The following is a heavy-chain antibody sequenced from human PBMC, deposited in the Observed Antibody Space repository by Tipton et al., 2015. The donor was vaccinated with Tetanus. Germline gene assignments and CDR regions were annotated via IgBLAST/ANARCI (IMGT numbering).Heavy chain of an antibody. Sequence: TLSLTCTVSGGSISTYDWNWIRQPAGKGLEWIGRIYRSGSTYWTPSLKSRLTMSVDTSKNQFSLKLSSVTAADTAVYYCAADIATGANRWFDPWGQGTLVTVSS. D-gene: IGHD4/OR15-4a*01. CDR1: GGSISTYD. V-gene: IGHV4-4*07. J-gene: IGHJ5*02. CDR3: AADIATGANRWFDP. CDR2: IYRSGST.